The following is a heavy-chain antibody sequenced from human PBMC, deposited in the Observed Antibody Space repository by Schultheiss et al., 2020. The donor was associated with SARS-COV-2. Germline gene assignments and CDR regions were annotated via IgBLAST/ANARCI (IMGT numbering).Heavy chain of an antibody. CDR1: GGSISSSSYY. CDR2: IYYSGST. CDR3: AKKSAVVVGYYYYMDV. Sequence: SETLSLTCAVSGGSISSSSYYWGWIRQPPGKGLEWIGSIYYSGSTYYNPSLKSRVTMSVDTSKNQFSLKLSSVTAADTAVYYCAKKSAVVVGYYYYMDVWGKGTTVTVSS. D-gene: IGHD2-2*01. V-gene: IGHV4-39*07. J-gene: IGHJ6*03.